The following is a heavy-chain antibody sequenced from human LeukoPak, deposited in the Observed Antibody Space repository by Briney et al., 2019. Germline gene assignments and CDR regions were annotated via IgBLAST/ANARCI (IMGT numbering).Heavy chain of an antibody. J-gene: IGHJ4*02. D-gene: IGHD3-16*02. V-gene: IGHV1-2*02. Sequence: ASVKVSCKASGYTFTGYYMHWVRQAPGQGLEWMGWINPNSGGTNYAQKFQGRVTMTRDTSISTAYMELSRLRSDDTAVYYCARDLYVWGSYRYEGFDYWGQGTLVTVSS. CDR1: GYTFTGYY. CDR2: INPNSGGT. CDR3: ARDLYVWGSYRYEGFDY.